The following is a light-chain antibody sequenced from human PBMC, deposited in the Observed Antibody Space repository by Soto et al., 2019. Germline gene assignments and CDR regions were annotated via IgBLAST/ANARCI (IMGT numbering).Light chain of an antibody. V-gene: IGLV4-69*01. J-gene: IGLJ3*02. Sequence: QSVLTQSPSASASLGASVRLTCTLSGGHNKYAVAWHQQQPEKGPRCLMKLNSDGSHNRGDGIPRRFSGSSSGAERYLTISSLQSEDEADYYCQTWGTGIHVFGGGTKLTVL. CDR2: LNSDGSH. CDR3: QTWGTGIHV. CDR1: GGHNKYA.